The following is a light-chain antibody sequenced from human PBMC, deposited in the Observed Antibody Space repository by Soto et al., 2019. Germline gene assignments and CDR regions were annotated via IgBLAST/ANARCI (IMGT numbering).Light chain of an antibody. CDR1: SSDVGGYNY. CDR2: EVS. V-gene: IGLV2-14*01. Sequence: QSALTQPASVSGSPGQSITISCTGTSSDVGGYNYVSWYQQHPGKAPKLMIYEVSNRPSGVSNRFSCSKSGNTASLTISGLQAEYEADYYCSSYTSSSTPYVFGGGTKLTVL. CDR3: SSYTSSSTPYV. J-gene: IGLJ1*01.